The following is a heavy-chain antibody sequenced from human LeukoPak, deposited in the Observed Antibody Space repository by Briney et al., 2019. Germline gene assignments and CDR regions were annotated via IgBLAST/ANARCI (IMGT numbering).Heavy chain of an antibody. CDR2: ISASGDGT. V-gene: IGHV3-23*01. Sequence: PGGSLRLPCVTSGFTFSNTAMSWVRRAPGKGLEWVSAISASGDGTFYTDSVKGRFTVSRDNSKNTLYLQMNSLRGDDTAVYYCATHLADCSTGSCSFFDYWGQGALVTVSS. CDR1: GFTFSNTA. CDR3: ATHLADCSTGSCSFFDY. J-gene: IGHJ4*02. D-gene: IGHD2-15*01.